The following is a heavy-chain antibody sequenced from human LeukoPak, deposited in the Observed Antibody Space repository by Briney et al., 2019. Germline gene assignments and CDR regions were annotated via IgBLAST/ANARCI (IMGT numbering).Heavy chain of an antibody. CDR1: GDSINDDDYY. J-gene: IGHJ5*02. CDR3: ARRSYSASFDP. D-gene: IGHD2-21*01. V-gene: IGHV4-39*01. Sequence: SETLSLTCTVSGDSINDDDYYWGWIRQPPGKGLEHIGSVSYGGSTYYSPSLKSRVNICIDISKNQFSLKLRSVTAADTAVYYCARRSYSASFDPWGQGSLVTVSS. CDR2: VSYGGST.